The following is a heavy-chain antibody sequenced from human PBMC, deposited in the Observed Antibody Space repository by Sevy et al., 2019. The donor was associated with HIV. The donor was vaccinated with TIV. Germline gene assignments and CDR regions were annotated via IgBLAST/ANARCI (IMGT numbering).Heavy chain of an antibody. V-gene: IGHV3-53*01. J-gene: IGHJ4*02. D-gene: IGHD4-17*01. CDR1: GFTVSTKY. Sequence: GGSLRLSCAASGFTVSTKYMSWVRQAPGKGLEWVSVIYSAHSTYYTDSVKGRFTISRDNSKNTLYLQMNSLRAEDTAVYYCARGKLDYGDYYYSDYWGQGTLVTVSS. CDR2: IYSAHST. CDR3: ARGKLDYGDYYYSDY.